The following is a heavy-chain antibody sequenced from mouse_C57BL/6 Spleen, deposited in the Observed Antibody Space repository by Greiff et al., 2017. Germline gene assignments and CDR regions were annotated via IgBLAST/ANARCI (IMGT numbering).Heavy chain of an antibody. CDR2: IDPSDSYT. Sequence: VQLQQPGAELVMPGASVKLSCKASGYTFTSYWMHWVKQRPGQGLEWIGEIDPSDSYTNYNQKFKGKSTLTVDKSSSTAYMQLSSLTSEDSAVYYCARPSCPGGKWYFDVWGTGTTVTVSS. J-gene: IGHJ1*03. CDR1: GYTFTSYW. CDR3: ARPSCPGGKWYFDV. V-gene: IGHV1-69*01.